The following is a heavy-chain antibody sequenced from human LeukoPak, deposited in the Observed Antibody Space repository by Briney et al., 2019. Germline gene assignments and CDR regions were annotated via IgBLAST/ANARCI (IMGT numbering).Heavy chain of an antibody. CDR2: IKRKAEGGTT. CDR3: TTATSTTASWS. J-gene: IGHJ5*02. D-gene: IGHD1-1*01. Sequence: PGGSLRLSCAASRFTFSNIWMTWVRQAPGKGLEWVGRIKRKAEGGTTDYAAPVRGRFTISRDDSKTTLYLQMNSLKAEDTAVYYCTTATSTTASWSWGQGTLVTVSS. CDR1: RFTFSNIW. V-gene: IGHV3-15*01.